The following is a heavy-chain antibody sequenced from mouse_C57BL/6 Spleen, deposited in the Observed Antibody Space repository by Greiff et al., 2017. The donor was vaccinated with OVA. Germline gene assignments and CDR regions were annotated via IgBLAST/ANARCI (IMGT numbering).Heavy chain of an antibody. Sequence: QVQLQQPGAELVRPGSSVKLSCKASGYTFTSYWMHWVKQRPIQGLEWIGNIDPSDSETHYNQKFKDKATLTVDKSSSTAYMQLSSLTSEDSAVYYCARMQDSNYFDYWGQGTTLTVSS. CDR1: GYTFTSYW. CDR2: IDPSDSET. J-gene: IGHJ2*01. V-gene: IGHV1-52*01. D-gene: IGHD2-5*01. CDR3: ARMQDSNYFDY.